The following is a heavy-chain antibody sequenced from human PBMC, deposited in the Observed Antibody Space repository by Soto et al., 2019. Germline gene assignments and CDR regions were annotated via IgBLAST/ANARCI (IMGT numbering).Heavy chain of an antibody. CDR1: GDSFSSNSAA. J-gene: IGHJ5*02. Sequence: PSQTLSLTCAISGDSFSSNSAAWNWIRQSPSRGLEWLGRTYYRSKWYNDYAVSVKSRITINPDTSKNQFSLQLNSVTPEDTAVYYCARDIRGYSGKREQYNWFDPWGQGTLVTVSS. D-gene: IGHD5-12*01. CDR3: ARDIRGYSGKREQYNWFDP. CDR2: TYYRSKWYN. V-gene: IGHV6-1*01.